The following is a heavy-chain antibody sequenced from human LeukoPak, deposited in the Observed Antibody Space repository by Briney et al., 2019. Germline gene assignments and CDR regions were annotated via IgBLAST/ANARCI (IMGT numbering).Heavy chain of an antibody. CDR3: ARYCSGGSCRPPSLGVNWFDP. CDR1: GGSISSYY. Sequence: SEALSLTCTVSGGSISSYYWSWIRQPPGKGLEWIGYIYYSGSTNYNPSLKSRVTISVDTSKNQFSLKLSSVTAADTAVYYCARYCSGGSCRPPSLGVNWFDPWGQGTLVTVSS. CDR2: IYYSGST. J-gene: IGHJ5*02. V-gene: IGHV4-59*08. D-gene: IGHD2-15*01.